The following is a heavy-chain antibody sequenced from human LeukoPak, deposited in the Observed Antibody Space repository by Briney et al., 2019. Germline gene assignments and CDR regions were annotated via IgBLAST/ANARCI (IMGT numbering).Heavy chain of an antibody. J-gene: IGHJ4*02. D-gene: IGHD3-22*01. CDR2: ISSSGSTV. Sequence: GGSLRLSCAASGFTFSSYEMNWVRQAPGQGLEWVAYISSSGSTVYYADSVKGRFTISRDNAKSSLSLQMNSLRAEDTADYYCAREKFYDNSGFDYWGQGTLVTVSS. V-gene: IGHV3-48*03. CDR1: GFTFSSYE. CDR3: AREKFYDNSGFDY.